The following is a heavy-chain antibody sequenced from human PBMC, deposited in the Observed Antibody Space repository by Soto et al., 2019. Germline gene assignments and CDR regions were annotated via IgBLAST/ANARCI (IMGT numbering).Heavy chain of an antibody. V-gene: IGHV3-73*01. Sequence: EVQLVESGGGLVQPGGSLKLSCAASGFTFSGSAMHWVRQASGKGLEWVGRIRSKANSYATAYAASVKGRFTISRDDSKNTAYLQMNSLKTEDTAVYYCTRRSGSSWYYGMDVWGQGTTVTVSS. J-gene: IGHJ6*02. CDR3: TRRSGSSWYYGMDV. CDR2: IRSKANSYAT. CDR1: GFTFSGSA. D-gene: IGHD6-13*01.